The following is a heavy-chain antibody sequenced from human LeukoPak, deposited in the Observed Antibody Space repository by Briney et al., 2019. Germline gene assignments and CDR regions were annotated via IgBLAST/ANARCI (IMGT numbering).Heavy chain of an antibody. J-gene: IGHJ4*02. Sequence: GGSLRLSCAASGFTFNSCWMSWVRQAPGKGLEWLANINQEGSEKNYVDSVKGRFTISRDNARDSLYLQMNSLRAEDTAVYYCARDRGKWEPTLNWGQGTLVTVSS. CDR3: ARDRGKWEPTLN. V-gene: IGHV3-7*01. CDR1: GFTFNSCW. D-gene: IGHD1-26*01. CDR2: INQEGSEK.